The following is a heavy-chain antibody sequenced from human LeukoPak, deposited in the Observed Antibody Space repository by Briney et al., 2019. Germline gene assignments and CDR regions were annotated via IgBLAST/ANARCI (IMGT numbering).Heavy chain of an antibody. D-gene: IGHD4-17*01. CDR2: INHSGST. V-gene: IGHV4-34*01. CDR1: GGSFSGYY. Sequence: SETLSLTCAVYGGSFSGYYWSWIRQPPGKGLEWIGEINHSGSTNYNPYLKSRVTISVDTSKNQFSLKLSSVTAADTAVYYCARGGTVTTTGVNWFDPWGQGTLVTVSS. J-gene: IGHJ5*02. CDR3: ARGGTVTTTGVNWFDP.